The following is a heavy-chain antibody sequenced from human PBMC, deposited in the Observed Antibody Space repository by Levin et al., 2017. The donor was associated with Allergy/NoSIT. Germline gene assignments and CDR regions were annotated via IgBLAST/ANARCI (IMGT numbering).Heavy chain of an antibody. CDR2: INQPGSAQ. CDR3: ARSGTKGSVDY. Sequence: GGSLRLSCAASEFTFSIYWMSWVRQAPGKGLQWVANINQPGSAQYYVDSVKGRFTISRDNDKNSLYLQMNNLSDDDTAVYYCARSGTKGSVDYWGQGTLVTVSS. V-gene: IGHV3-7*01. CDR1: EFTFSIYW. D-gene: IGHD1-14*01. J-gene: IGHJ4*02.